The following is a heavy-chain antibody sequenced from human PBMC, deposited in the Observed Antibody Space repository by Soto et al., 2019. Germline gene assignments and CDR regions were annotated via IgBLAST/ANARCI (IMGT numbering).Heavy chain of an antibody. J-gene: IGHJ4*02. Sequence: QVQLVESGGGVVQPGRSLRLSCAASGFTFSSYAMHWVRQAPGKGLEWVAVISYDGSNKYYADSVKGRFTISRDKSKNTLYLQMNSLRAEDTAVYYCAREGDILTGYSYFDYWGQGTLVTVSS. CDR2: ISYDGSNK. V-gene: IGHV3-30-3*01. D-gene: IGHD3-9*01. CDR1: GFTFSSYA. CDR3: AREGDILTGYSYFDY.